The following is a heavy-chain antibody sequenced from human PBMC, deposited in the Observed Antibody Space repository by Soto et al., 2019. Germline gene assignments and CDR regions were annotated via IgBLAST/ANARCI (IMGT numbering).Heavy chain of an antibody. Sequence: PVGSLRLSCAASGFTFSSYAMNWVRQAPGKGLEWVSYIGTSNSDQHYADSVKGRFIISRDNAKNSLYLQMNRLRDEDTAVYYCVTDPVGILDFDYWGQGTLVTVSS. CDR2: IGTSNSDQ. V-gene: IGHV3-48*02. CDR3: VTDPVGILDFDY. D-gene: IGHD1-26*01. CDR1: GFTFSSYA. J-gene: IGHJ4*02.